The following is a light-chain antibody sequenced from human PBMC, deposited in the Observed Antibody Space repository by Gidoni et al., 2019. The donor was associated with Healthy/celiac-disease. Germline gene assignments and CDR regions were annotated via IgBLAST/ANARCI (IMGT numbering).Light chain of an antibody. V-gene: IGKV1-27*01. Sequence: DIQMTQSPSSLSSSVGDRVTITCRASTGISNYLACYQQKPGKVPTLLIYAASTLQSGVPSRFSVSGSWTDFTLPISSLQPEDVATYYCQKYNSAPPTFGQGTKVEIK. J-gene: IGKJ1*01. CDR2: AAS. CDR3: QKYNSAPPT. CDR1: TGISNY.